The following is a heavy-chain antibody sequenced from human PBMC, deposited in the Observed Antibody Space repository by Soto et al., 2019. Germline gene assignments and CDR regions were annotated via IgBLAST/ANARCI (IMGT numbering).Heavy chain of an antibody. J-gene: IGHJ6*02. CDR1: GYTFTDYY. CDR3: ARYLSPSSGWHGMDV. CDR2: INPNSGGT. Sequence: ASVKVSCKASGYTFTDYYMHWVRQAPGQGLEWMGWINPNSGGTNYAQKFQGRVTMTRDTSISTAYMELNRLRSDDTAVYYCARYLSPSSGWHGMDVWGQGTMVTVSS. V-gene: IGHV1-2*02. D-gene: IGHD6-19*01.